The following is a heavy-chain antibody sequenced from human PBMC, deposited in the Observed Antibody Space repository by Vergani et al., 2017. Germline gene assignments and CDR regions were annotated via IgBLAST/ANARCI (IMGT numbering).Heavy chain of an antibody. J-gene: IGHJ3*01. CDR1: GESFSGHY. CDR2: INDNGYT. Sequence: QVHLQQWGTGLLKPSETLSLTCEVQGESFSGHYWSWIRQPPGKGLEWIGEINDNGYTNYNPLFESRVIVSADTSKNQFSLKLTSVTAADTAVYYCARDGGEYEKDALDGWGQGTKATDTS. V-gene: IGHV4-34*01. D-gene: IGHD2-21*01. CDR3: ARDGGEYEKDALDG.